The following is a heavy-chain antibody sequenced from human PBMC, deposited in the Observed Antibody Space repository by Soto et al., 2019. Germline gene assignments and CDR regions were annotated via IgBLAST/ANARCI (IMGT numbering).Heavy chain of an antibody. J-gene: IGHJ3*02. V-gene: IGHV1-2*02. CDR1: GYTFTGYY. D-gene: IGHD1-26*01. Sequence: QVQLVQSGAEVKKPGASVKVSCKASGYTFTGYYMHWVRQAPGQGLEWMGWINPNSGGTNYAQKFQGRVTMTRDTSISTAYMERSRLRSDDTAVYYCARAGGWELLSGGDHDAFDIWGQGTMVTVSS. CDR2: INPNSGGT. CDR3: ARAGGWELLSGGDHDAFDI.